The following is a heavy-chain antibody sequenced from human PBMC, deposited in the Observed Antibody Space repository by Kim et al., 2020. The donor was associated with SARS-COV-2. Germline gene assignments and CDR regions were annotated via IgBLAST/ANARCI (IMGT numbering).Heavy chain of an antibody. V-gene: IGHV6-1*01. J-gene: IGHJ6*02. Sequence: NDYAVSVKSRITINPDISKNQFSLQLNSVTPEDTAVYYCARSIAAAGTHWGQGTTVTVSS. CDR2: N. CDR3: ARSIAAAGTH. D-gene: IGHD6-13*01.